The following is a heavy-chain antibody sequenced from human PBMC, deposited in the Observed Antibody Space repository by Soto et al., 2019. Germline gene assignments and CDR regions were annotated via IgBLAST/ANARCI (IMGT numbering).Heavy chain of an antibody. CDR3: ASSPEATVTAFDH. V-gene: IGHV4-31*03. D-gene: IGHD4-4*01. Sequence: QVQLQESGAGLVKPSQTLSLTCTVSGGSISSGGYYWSWIPQQPGKGLEWIGYIYYSGSTYYNPSLKSRVTISVDTSKNQFSLKLSSVTAADTAVYYCASSPEATVTAFDHWGQGTLVTVSS. CDR2: IYYSGST. CDR1: GGSISSGGYY. J-gene: IGHJ4*02.